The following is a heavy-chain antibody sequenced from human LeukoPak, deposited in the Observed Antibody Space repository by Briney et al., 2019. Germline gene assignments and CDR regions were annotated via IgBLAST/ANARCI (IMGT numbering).Heavy chain of an antibody. Sequence: PSGGSLRLSCAASGFTFSTYSMNWVRQAPGKGLEWVSYISGTSSLIYYADSVKGRFTISRDNAKNSLYLQMNSLRDEDTAVYYCVRDQFFSFDYRGQGTLVTVSS. V-gene: IGHV3-48*02. J-gene: IGHJ4*02. CDR1: GFTFSTYS. CDR3: VRDQFFSFDY. D-gene: IGHD3-3*01. CDR2: ISGTSSLI.